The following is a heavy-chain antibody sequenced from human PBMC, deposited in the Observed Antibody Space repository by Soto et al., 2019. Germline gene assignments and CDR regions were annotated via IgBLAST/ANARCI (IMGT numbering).Heavy chain of an antibody. CDR2: IFYSGST. J-gene: IGHJ4*02. CDR3: ARVYTVNFVAYFDY. CDR1: GGSISSDGYY. Sequence: QVQLQESGPGLVKPSQTLSLTCTVSGGSISSDGYYWSWIRQHPGKGLEWIGYIFYSGSTYYNPSLKSRVTISIDTSKNQFSLKLSSVTAADTAVYYRARVYTVNFVAYFDYWGQGTLVTVSS. D-gene: IGHD3-16*01. V-gene: IGHV4-31*03.